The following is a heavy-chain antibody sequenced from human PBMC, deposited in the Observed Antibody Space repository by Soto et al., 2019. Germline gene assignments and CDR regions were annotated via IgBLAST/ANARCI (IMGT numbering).Heavy chain of an antibody. CDR2: ISSSGSTI. J-gene: IGHJ4*02. CDR3: ARDLALAGNY. D-gene: IGHD6-19*01. Sequence: PGGSLRLSCAASGFTFSSYEMNWVRQAPGKGLEWVSYISSSGSTIYYADSVKGRFTISRDNAKNSLYLQMNSLRAEDTATYYCARDLALAGNYWGQGVLVTVSS. V-gene: IGHV3-48*03. CDR1: GFTFSSYE.